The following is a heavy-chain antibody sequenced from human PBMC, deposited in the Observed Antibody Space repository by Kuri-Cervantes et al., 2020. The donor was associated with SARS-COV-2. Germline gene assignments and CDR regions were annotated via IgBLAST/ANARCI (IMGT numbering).Heavy chain of an antibody. V-gene: IGHV1-2*04. CDR2: INPNSGGT. CDR3: AGGHDRRVYFSTPAPYYFDF. D-gene: IGHD3-22*01. CDR1: GYTFTGYY. Sequence: ASVKVSCKASGYTFTGYYMHWVRQAPGQGLEWMGWINPNSGGTNYAQKFQGWVTMTRDTSISTVYMELSRLRSDDTAVYYCAGGHDRRVYFSTPAPYYFDFWGQGILVTVSS. J-gene: IGHJ4*02.